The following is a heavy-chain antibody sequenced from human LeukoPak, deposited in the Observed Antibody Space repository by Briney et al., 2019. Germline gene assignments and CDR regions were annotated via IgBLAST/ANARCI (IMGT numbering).Heavy chain of an antibody. V-gene: IGHV3-21*01. CDR2: ISSSSSYI. D-gene: IGHD2-2*02. CDR3: ARVPPGTALPDY. Sequence: PGGSLRLSCAASGFTFSSYSMNWVRQAPGKGLEWVSSISSSSSYIYFADSVKGRFTISRGNAKNSLYLQMNSLRAEDTAVYYCARVPPGTALPDYWGQGTLVTVSS. J-gene: IGHJ4*02. CDR1: GFTFSSYS.